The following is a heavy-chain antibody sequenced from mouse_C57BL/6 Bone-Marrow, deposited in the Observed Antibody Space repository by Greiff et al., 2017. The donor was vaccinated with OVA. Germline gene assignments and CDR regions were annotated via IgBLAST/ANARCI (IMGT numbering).Heavy chain of an antibody. Sequence: VQLQQSGAELVRPGASVKLSCTASGFNIKDDYMHWVKQRPEQGLEWIGWIDPENGDTEYASKFQGKATITADTSSNTAYLQLSSLTSEDTAVYYCTTSITTEYFDYWGQGTTLTVSS. CDR1: GFNIKDDY. J-gene: IGHJ2*01. CDR2: IDPENGDT. V-gene: IGHV14-4*01. CDR3: TTSITTEYFDY. D-gene: IGHD1-1*01.